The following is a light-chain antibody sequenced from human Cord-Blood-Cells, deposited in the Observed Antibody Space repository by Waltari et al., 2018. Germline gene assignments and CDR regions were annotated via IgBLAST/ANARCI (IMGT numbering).Light chain of an antibody. J-gene: IGKJ4*01. CDR2: AAS. CDR3: QQYYSYPLT. Sequence: AIRMTQSPSSFSASTGDRVTITCRASQGISSYLAWYQQKPGKAPKLLIYAASTLQSGVPSRFSGSGSGTDFTLTISCLQSEDFATYYCQQYYSYPLT. V-gene: IGKV1-8*01. CDR1: QGISSY.